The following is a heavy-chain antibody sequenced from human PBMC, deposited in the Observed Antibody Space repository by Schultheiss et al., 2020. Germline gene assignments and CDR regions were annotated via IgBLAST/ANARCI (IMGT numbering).Heavy chain of an antibody. CDR2: IKSKTDGGTT. CDR1: GFTFSNAW. Sequence: GGSLRLSCAASGFTFSNAWMSWVRQAPGKGLEWVGRIKSKTDGGTTDYAAPVKGRFTISRDDSKNTLYLQMNSLKTEDTAVYYCARDLPAAPAGLVDYWGQGTLVTVSS. J-gene: IGHJ4*02. V-gene: IGHV3-15*01. CDR3: ARDLPAAPAGLVDY. D-gene: IGHD6-13*01.